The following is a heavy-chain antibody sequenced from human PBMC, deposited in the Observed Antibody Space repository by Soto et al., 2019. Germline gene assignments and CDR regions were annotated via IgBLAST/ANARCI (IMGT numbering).Heavy chain of an antibody. D-gene: IGHD3-22*01. CDR1: GFTFSRYA. Sequence: EVQLLESGGGLVQPGGSLRLSCAASGFTFSRYAMSWVRQAPGKGLEWVSAISGSGGSTYYADSVKGRFTISRDNSKNTMYQQMNSLRAEDTAVYYCAKDYYDSSGYPTGLFDYWGQGTLVTVSS. J-gene: IGHJ4*02. CDR3: AKDYYDSSGYPTGLFDY. V-gene: IGHV3-23*01. CDR2: ISGSGGST.